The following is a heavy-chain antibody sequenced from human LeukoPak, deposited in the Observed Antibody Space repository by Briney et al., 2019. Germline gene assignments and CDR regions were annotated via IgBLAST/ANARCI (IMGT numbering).Heavy chain of an antibody. D-gene: IGHD5-18*01. CDR2: ISSSSSYI. V-gene: IGHV3-21*01. Sequence: PGGSLRLSCSASGFSFSTYAMHWVRQAPGKGLEWVSSISSSSSYIYYADSVKGRFTISRDNAKNSLYLQMNSLRAEDTAVYYCARRLVDTAMARSRYYYYYYGMDVWGQGTTVTVSS. J-gene: IGHJ6*02. CDR3: ARRLVDTAMARSRYYYYYYGMDV. CDR1: GFSFSTYA.